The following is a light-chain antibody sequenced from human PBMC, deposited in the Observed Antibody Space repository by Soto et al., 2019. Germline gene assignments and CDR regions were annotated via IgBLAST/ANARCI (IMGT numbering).Light chain of an antibody. Sequence: QSALPQPASVSGSPGQSITISCTGTSSDVGFSNYVSWYQPYPGKAPRLMIYDVSNRPSGVSNRFSGSKSGNTASLTISGLQAGDEADYYCSSHTISDTLVFGGGTKLTVL. CDR2: DVS. J-gene: IGLJ2*01. CDR1: SSDVGFSNY. CDR3: SSHTISDTLV. V-gene: IGLV2-14*01.